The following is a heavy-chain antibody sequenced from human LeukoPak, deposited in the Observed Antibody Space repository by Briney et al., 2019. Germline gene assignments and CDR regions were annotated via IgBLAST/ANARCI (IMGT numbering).Heavy chain of an antibody. CDR2: IYYSGST. Sequence: SETLSLTCTVSGGSISSYYWSWIRQPPGKGLEWIGYIYYSGSTNYNPSLKSRVTISVDTSKNQFSLKLSSVTAADTAVYYCARDTFWGGYFDYWGQGTLVTVSS. J-gene: IGHJ4*02. CDR1: GGSISSYY. CDR3: ARDTFWGGYFDY. V-gene: IGHV4-59*01. D-gene: IGHD3-3*01.